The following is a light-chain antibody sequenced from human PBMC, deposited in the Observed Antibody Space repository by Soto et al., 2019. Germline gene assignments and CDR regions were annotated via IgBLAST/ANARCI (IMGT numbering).Light chain of an antibody. J-gene: IGKJ5*01. CDR3: QQRSNWPTIT. CDR1: QSVSSY. CDR2: DAS. Sequence: EIALTQYPATLSLSPGERATLSCRASQSVSSYLAWYQQKPGQAPRLLIYDASNRATGIPARFSGSGSGTDFTLTISSLETEDFAVYYGQQRSNWPTITFGQGTRLEIK. V-gene: IGKV3-11*01.